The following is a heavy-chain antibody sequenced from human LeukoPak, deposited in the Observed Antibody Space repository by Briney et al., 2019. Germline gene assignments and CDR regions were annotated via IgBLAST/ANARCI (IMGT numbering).Heavy chain of an antibody. J-gene: IGHJ4*02. CDR3: EREEGDFDY. CDR2: ISSSSSYI. CDR1: GITFRSYS. Sequence: GSLRLSCAASGITFRSYSINWVRQAPGKGLEWVSSISSSSSYIYYADSVKGRFTISRDNAKNSLYLQMNSLRTEETAVYYCEREEGDFDYWGQGRMVIVFS. V-gene: IGHV3-21*01. D-gene: IGHD3-16*01.